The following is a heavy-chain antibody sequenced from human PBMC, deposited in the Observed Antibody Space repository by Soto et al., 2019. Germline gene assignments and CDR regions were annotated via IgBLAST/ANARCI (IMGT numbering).Heavy chain of an antibody. J-gene: IGHJ6*02. CDR2: IYYSGST. D-gene: IGHD2-15*01. Sequence: QVQLQESGPGLVKPSQTLSLTCTVSGGSISSGDYYWSWIRQPPGKGLEWIGYIYYSGSTYYNPSLKSRVTISVDTSKNQFSLKLSSVTAADTAVYYCARGVGRSGYCSGGSCYAPGGYYYYGMDVWGQGTTVTVSS. V-gene: IGHV4-30-4*01. CDR3: ARGVGRSGYCSGGSCYAPGGYYYYGMDV. CDR1: GGSISSGDYY.